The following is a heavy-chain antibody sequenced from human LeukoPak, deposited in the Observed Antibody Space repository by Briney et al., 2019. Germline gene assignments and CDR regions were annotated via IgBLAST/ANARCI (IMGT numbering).Heavy chain of an antibody. Sequence: SETLSLTCAVSGGSISSGGYSWSWIRQPPGKGLERIGYIYHSGSTYYNPSLKSRVTISVDRSKNQFSLKLSSVTAADTAVYYCAGAPICSSTSCPPSYWGQGTLVTVSS. D-gene: IGHD2-2*01. J-gene: IGHJ4*02. CDR3: AGAPICSSTSCPPSY. CDR2: IYHSGST. V-gene: IGHV4-30-2*01. CDR1: GGSISSGGYS.